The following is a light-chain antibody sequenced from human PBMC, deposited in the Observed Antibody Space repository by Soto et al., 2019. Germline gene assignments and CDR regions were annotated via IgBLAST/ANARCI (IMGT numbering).Light chain of an antibody. CDR1: QSIGNS. Sequence: TVLTQSPATLSLSPGERATLSCKASQSIGNSLGWFQQKPGQAPRLLIDDAFNRATGIPARFTGSGSGSDFTLTLSSLEPEDFGVYYCRQRYNWPLTFSGGTKVEIK. J-gene: IGKJ4*01. CDR2: DAF. CDR3: RQRYNWPLT. V-gene: IGKV3-11*01.